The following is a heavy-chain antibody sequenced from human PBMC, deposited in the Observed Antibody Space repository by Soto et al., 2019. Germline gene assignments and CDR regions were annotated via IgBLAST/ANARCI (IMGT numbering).Heavy chain of an antibody. D-gene: IGHD3-10*01. CDR1: GFTFSNYA. V-gene: IGHV3-23*01. J-gene: IGHJ4*02. CDR2: ISGSGGTT. Sequence: EVQVLESGGALVQPGGSLRLSCAASGFTFSNYAMSWVRQAPGKGLEWVSSISGSGGTTYYADSVKGRLSLSRDNSENTLYFQMNSLRVEDTAVYYCAKNNMGYYLDYWGQGTLVTVSS. CDR3: AKNNMGYYLDY.